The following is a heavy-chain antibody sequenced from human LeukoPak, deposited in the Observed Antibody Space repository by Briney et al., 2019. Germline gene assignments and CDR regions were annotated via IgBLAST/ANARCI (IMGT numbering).Heavy chain of an antibody. CDR3: ARGSWFGSNWFDP. D-gene: IGHD3-10*01. Sequence: GGSLRLSCAASGFTFSDYYMSWIRQAPGKGLEWVSYISSSGSTIYYADSVKGRFTISRDNAKNSLYLQMNSLGAEDTAVYYCARGSWFGSNWFDPWGQGTLVTVSS. CDR1: GFTFSDYY. V-gene: IGHV3-11*01. CDR2: ISSSGSTI. J-gene: IGHJ5*02.